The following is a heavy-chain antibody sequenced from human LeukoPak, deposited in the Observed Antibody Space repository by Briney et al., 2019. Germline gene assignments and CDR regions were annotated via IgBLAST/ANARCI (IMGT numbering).Heavy chain of an antibody. J-gene: IGHJ5*02. Sequence: ASVKVSCKASGYTFTSHAMHWVRQAPGQRLEWMGWINAGNGNAKYSQKFQGRVTITRDTSASTAYMELSSLRSEDTAVYYCARGGNSRWFDPWGQGTLVTVSS. CDR3: ARGGNSRWFDP. CDR2: INAGNGNA. V-gene: IGHV1-3*01. CDR1: GYTFTSHA. D-gene: IGHD4-23*01.